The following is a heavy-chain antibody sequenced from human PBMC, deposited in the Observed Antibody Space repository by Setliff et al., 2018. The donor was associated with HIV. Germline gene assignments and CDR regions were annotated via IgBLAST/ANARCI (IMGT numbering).Heavy chain of an antibody. CDR1: GGSITRTPYY. D-gene: IGHD5-18*01. Sequence: PSETLSLTCTVSGGSITRTPYYWGWIRQPPGKGLEWIGSIYHTGITYDNPSLKSRVTISVDTSKNQISLKMTSVTAADTALYYCSNWNTTIDEDAWGQGTLVTVSS. CDR2: IYHTGIT. CDR3: SNWNTTIDEDA. V-gene: IGHV4-39*01. J-gene: IGHJ5*02.